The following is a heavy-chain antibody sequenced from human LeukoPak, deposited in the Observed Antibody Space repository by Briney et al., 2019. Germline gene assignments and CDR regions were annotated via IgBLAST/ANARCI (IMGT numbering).Heavy chain of an antibody. J-gene: IGHJ3*02. CDR2: IHSSGNS. D-gene: IGHD4-23*01. V-gene: IGHV4-39*07. CDR1: GGSISGTDLY. Sequence: SETLSLTCTVSGGSISGTDLYWGWIRQLPGKGLEWIGNIHSSGNSFCNPSLKSRVTISVDTSKNQFSLKLSSVTAADTAVYYCARGPVAVTVVNAFDIWGQGTMVTVSS. CDR3: ARGPVAVTVVNAFDI.